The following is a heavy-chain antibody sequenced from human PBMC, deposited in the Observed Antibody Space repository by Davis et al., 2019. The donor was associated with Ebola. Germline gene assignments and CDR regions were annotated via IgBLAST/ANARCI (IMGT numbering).Heavy chain of an antibody. V-gene: IGHV4-39*07. CDR2: INHSGST. CDR1: GGSISSSSYY. Sequence: MPGGSLRLSCTVSGGSISSSSYYWSWIRQPPGKGLEWIGEINHSGSTNYNPSLKSRVTISVDKSKNQFSLKLSSVTAADTAVYYCARGYSNWFDPWGQGTLVTVSS. D-gene: IGHD2-15*01. CDR3: ARGYSNWFDP. J-gene: IGHJ5*02.